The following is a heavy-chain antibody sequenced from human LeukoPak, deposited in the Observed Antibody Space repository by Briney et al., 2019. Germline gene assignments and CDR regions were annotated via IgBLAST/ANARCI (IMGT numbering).Heavy chain of an antibody. CDR1: GFTFSSYS. J-gene: IGHJ4*02. Sequence: GGSQRLSCAASGFTFSSYSMNWVRQAPGKGLEWVSSISSSSSYIYYADSVKGRFTISRDNAKSSLYLQMNSLRAEDTAVYYCARVAGGDGDYDDDYWGQGTLVTVSS. CDR2: ISSSSSYI. CDR3: ARVAGGDGDYDDDY. V-gene: IGHV3-21*01. D-gene: IGHD4-17*01.